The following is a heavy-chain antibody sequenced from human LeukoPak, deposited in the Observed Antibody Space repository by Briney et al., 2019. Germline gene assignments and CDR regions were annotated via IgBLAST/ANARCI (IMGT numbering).Heavy chain of an antibody. J-gene: IGHJ4*02. CDR2: TSSSSSYI. D-gene: IGHD3-22*01. CDR1: GFTFNSYR. V-gene: IGHV3-21*04. CDR3: AKDLGSSGYYHYYFDY. Sequence: GGSLRLSCAASGFTFNSYRMNWVRQAPGKGLEWVSSTSSSSSYIYYADSVKDRFTISRDNAKNSLYLQMNSLRAEDTAVYYCAKDLGSSGYYHYYFDYWGQGTLVTVSS.